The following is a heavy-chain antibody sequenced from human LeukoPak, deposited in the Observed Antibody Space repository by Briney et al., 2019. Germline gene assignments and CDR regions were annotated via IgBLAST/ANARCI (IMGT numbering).Heavy chain of an antibody. V-gene: IGHV3-23*01. CDR2: ISGSGGST. CDR3: AKDTWGYCSSTSCPTLDY. Sequence: GGSLRLPCAASGFTFSSYAMSWVRQAPGKGLEWVSAISGSGGSTYYADSVKGRFTISRDNSKNTLYLQMNSLRAEDTAVYYCAKDTWGYCSSTSCPTLDYWGQGTLVTVSS. CDR1: GFTFSSYA. J-gene: IGHJ4*02. D-gene: IGHD2-2*01.